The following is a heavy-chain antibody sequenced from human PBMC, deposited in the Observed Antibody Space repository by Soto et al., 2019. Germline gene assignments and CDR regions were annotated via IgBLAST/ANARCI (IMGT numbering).Heavy chain of an antibody. D-gene: IGHD6-13*01. Sequence: QVQLVQSGAEVKKPGSSVKVSCKASGGTFSSYTISWVRQAPGQGLEWMGRIIPILGIANYAQKFQGRVTITADKSTSTAYMELSSLRSEDTAVDYCARGHQELTRGWFDPWGQGTLVTVSS. CDR2: IIPILGIA. CDR3: ARGHQELTRGWFDP. CDR1: GGTFSSYT. J-gene: IGHJ5*02. V-gene: IGHV1-69*02.